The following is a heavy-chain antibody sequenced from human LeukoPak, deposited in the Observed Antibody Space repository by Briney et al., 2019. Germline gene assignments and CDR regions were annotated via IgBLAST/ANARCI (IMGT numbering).Heavy chain of an antibody. CDR2: IYHSGTT. Sequence: SGTLSLTCAVSGASISSSNWWSWVRQPPGKGLEWIGEIYHSGTTNYNPSLKGRVTISVDKSKNQFSLKLSSVTAADTAVYYCAREYSWYYFDYWGQGTLVTVSS. CDR1: GASISSSNW. V-gene: IGHV4-4*02. J-gene: IGHJ4*02. CDR3: AREYSWYYFDY. D-gene: IGHD2-15*01.